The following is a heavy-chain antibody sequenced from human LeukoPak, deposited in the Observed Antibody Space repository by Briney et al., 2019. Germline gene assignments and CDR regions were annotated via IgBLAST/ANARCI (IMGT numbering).Heavy chain of an antibody. CDR2: IWYDGSNK. V-gene: IGHV3-33*01. D-gene: IGHD2-15*01. Sequence: GGSLRPSCAASGFTFSSYGMHWVRQAPGKGLEWVAVIWYDGSNKYYADSVKGRFTISRDNSKNTLYLQMNSLRAEDTAVYYCARDQVVVAAINVYYYMDVWGKGTTVTVSS. J-gene: IGHJ6*03. CDR3: ARDQVVVAAINVYYYMDV. CDR1: GFTFSSYG.